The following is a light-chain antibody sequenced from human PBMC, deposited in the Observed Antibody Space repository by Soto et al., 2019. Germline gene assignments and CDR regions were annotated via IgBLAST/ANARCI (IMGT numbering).Light chain of an antibody. V-gene: IGKV1-5*01. J-gene: IGKJ1*01. Sequence: DIQMTQSPSTLSASVGDRVTITCRASQSISSWLAWYQQKPGKAPKLLIYDASSLESGVPSRFSGSGSETEFTLTISSLQPDDFATYYCQQYNSYSPPAFGQGNKVEIK. CDR1: QSISSW. CDR2: DAS. CDR3: QQYNSYSPPA.